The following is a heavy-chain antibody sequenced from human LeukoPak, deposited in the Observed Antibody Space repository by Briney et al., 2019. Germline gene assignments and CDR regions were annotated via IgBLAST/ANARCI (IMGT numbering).Heavy chain of an antibody. CDR1: GGSISDYY. J-gene: IGHJ3*02. CDR3: ARKGISALAGAFDI. D-gene: IGHD2-21*01. Sequence: SETLSLTCTVPGGSISDYYWSWIRQPAGKGLEWIGRIYTSGSTNYNPSLKTRVTISVDTSKNQFSLRLSSVTAADTAVYYCARKGISALAGAFDIWGQGTMVTVSS. V-gene: IGHV4-4*07. CDR2: IYTSGST.